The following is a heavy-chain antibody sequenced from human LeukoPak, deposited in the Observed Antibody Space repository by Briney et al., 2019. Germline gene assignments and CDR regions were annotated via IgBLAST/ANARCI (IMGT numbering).Heavy chain of an antibody. CDR2: ISRSGSST. D-gene: IGHD4-17*01. J-gene: IGHJ4*02. Sequence: GGSLRLSCAASGFTFSSYSMNWVRQAPGKGLEWVSSISRSGSSTYYADSVKGRFTISRDNAKNSLYLQMDSLRAEDTAVYYCAREGEHDNGDLDYWGQGTLVTVSS. CDR1: GFTFSSYS. CDR3: AREGEHDNGDLDY. V-gene: IGHV3-21*01.